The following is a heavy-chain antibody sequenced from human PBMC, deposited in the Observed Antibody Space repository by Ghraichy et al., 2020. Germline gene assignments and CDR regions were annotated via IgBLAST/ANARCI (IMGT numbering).Heavy chain of an antibody. Sequence: GGSLRLSCAASGFRFDDYGMHWVRQAPGKGLEWVSGISWNSNTIIYADSVKGRFTISRDNAKTSLYLQMDSLRADDAAWYYCVTRHCGRTSCQKQEAYFQHWGQGTLVIVSS. CDR1: GFRFDDYG. J-gene: IGHJ1*01. V-gene: IGHV3-9*01. CDR2: ISWNSNTI. CDR3: VTRHCGRTSCQKQEAYFQH. D-gene: IGHD2-2*01.